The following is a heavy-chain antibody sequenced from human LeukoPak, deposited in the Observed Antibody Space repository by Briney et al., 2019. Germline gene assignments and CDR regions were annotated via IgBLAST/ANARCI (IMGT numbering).Heavy chain of an antibody. J-gene: IGHJ3*02. CDR3: ARAYYDSSVAAFDI. V-gene: IGHV3-21*01. D-gene: IGHD3-22*01. CDR1: GFTFSSYG. CDR2: ISSSSSYI. Sequence: PGGSLRLSCAASGFTFSSYGMNWVRQAPGKGLEWVSFISSSSSYINYADSVKGRFTISRDNAKNSLYLQMNSLRAEDTAVYYCARAYYDSSVAAFDIWGQGTMVTVSS.